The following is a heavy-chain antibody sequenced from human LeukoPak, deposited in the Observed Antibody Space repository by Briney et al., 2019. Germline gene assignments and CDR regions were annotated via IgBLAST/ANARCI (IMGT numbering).Heavy chain of an antibody. J-gene: IGHJ6*03. V-gene: IGHV3-30-3*01. Sequence: PGGSLRLSCAASGFTFSSYAMHWVRQAPGKGLEWVAVISYDGSNKYYADSVKGRFTISRDNSKNTLYLQMNSLRAEDTAVYYCARDGFDREGYYYMDVWGKGTTVTVSS. D-gene: IGHD3-22*01. CDR1: GFTFSSYA. CDR2: ISYDGSNK. CDR3: ARDGFDREGYYYMDV.